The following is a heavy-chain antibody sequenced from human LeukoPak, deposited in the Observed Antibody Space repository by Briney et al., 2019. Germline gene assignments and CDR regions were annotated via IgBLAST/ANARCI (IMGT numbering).Heavy chain of an antibody. CDR2: IYYSGST. D-gene: IGHD2-15*01. Sequence: SETLSLTCTVSGGSISSGDYCWGWFRQPPGKGLEWIGYIYYSGSTNYNPSLKSRVTISVDTSKNQFSLKLSSVTAADTAVYYCARMVDRGLDAFDIWGQGTMVTVSS. J-gene: IGHJ3*02. V-gene: IGHV4-61*08. CDR3: ARMVDRGLDAFDI. CDR1: GGSISSGDYC.